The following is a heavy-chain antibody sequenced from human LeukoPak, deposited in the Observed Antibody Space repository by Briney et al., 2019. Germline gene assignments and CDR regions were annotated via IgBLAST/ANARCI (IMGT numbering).Heavy chain of an antibody. CDR1: GFSFSAYW. V-gene: IGHV3-7*01. J-gene: IGHJ4*02. Sequence: GGSLRLSCAASGFSFSAYWMTWVRQAPDTGLEWVANINPAGTETYYVDPAKGRFTISRDNAKNLLYLQMNSLRAEDTAVYYCARFGYVAAVDLWGQGTLVTVSS. CDR2: INPAGTET. D-gene: IGHD2-15*01. CDR3: ARFGYVAAVDL.